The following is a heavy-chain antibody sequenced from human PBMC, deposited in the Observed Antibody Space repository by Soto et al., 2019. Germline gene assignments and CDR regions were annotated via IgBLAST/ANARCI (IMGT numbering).Heavy chain of an antibody. V-gene: IGHV3-7*01. J-gene: IGHJ6*02. D-gene: IGHD2-2*02. Sequence: PGGSLRLSCAASGFTFSSYWMSWVRQAPGKGLEWVANIEQDGSEKYYVDSVKGRFTIFRDNAKNSLYLQMNSLRAEDTAVYYCARWLLVPPAIDSGLYYYYYYGMDVWGQGTTVTVSS. CDR1: GFTFSSYW. CDR3: ARWLLVPPAIDSGLYYYYYYGMDV. CDR2: IEQDGSEK.